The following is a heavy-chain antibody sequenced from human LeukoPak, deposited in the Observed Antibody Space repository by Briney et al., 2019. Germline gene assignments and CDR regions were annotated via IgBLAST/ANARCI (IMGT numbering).Heavy chain of an antibody. CDR1: GYSFTSYW. V-gene: IGHV5-51*01. CDR2: IYPGDSDT. J-gene: IGHJ4*02. CDR3: ARHVSVWGSYRDY. D-gene: IGHD3-16*02. Sequence: GESLKISCKGSGYSFTSYWIGWVRQMPGKGLEWMGIIYPGDSDTRYSPSFQGQVTISADKSISTAYLQWSSLKASDTAMYYFARHVSVWGSYRDYWGQGTLVTVSS.